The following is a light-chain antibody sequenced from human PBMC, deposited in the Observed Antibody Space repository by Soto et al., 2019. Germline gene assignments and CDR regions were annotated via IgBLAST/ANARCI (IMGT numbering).Light chain of an antibody. CDR2: AAS. CDR3: QQYYSYPT. J-gene: IGKJ1*01. CDR1: QGISSY. Sequence: AIRMTQSPSSLSASTGDRVTITCRASQGISSYLAWHQQKPGKAPKLLIYAASTLQSGVPSRFSGSGSGTDFTLTISCLQSEDFATYYCQQYYSYPTFGQGTKVDIK. V-gene: IGKV1-8*01.